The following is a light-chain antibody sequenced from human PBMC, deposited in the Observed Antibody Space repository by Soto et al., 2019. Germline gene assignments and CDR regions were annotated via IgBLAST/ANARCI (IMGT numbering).Light chain of an antibody. V-gene: IGKV1-39*01. J-gene: IGKJ1*01. Sequence: DIQMTQSPSSLSASVGDRVTITCRASQSISSYLNWYQQKPGKAPKLLIYAASSLQSGVPSRFSGSGSGTDFTLTISTLQPEDFATYYCQQSYSSPRKFGQGTK. CDR2: AAS. CDR1: QSISSY. CDR3: QQSYSSPRK.